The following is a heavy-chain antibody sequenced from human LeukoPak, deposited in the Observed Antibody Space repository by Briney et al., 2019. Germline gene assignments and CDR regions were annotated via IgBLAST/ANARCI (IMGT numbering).Heavy chain of an antibody. Sequence: GGSLRLSCAASGFTFSSYAMSWVRQAPGKGLEWVSAISGSGGSTYYADSVKGRFTISRDNSKTTLYLQMNSLKAEDTAVYYCARAPRGYSFGGGGYYFDHWGQGTLVTVSS. CDR2: ISGSGGST. CDR3: ARAPRGYSFGGGGYYFDH. J-gene: IGHJ4*02. D-gene: IGHD5-18*01. V-gene: IGHV3-23*01. CDR1: GFTFSSYA.